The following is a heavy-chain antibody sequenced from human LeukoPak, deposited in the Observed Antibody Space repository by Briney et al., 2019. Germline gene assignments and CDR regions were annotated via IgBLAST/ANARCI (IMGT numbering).Heavy chain of an antibody. V-gene: IGHV5-51*01. CDR2: IYPSDSDT. CDR3: ARRGDSDFRID. J-gene: IGHJ4*02. Sequence: GGSLEVSFEGPRRLFHSQWIGWVRPMPGEGLEGMGIIYPSDSDTRYSPPFQGQVTISADKSISTAYLQWNSLEASDSAIYYCARRGDSDFRIDWGQGTLVTVSS. CDR1: RRLFHSQW. D-gene: IGHD2-21*02.